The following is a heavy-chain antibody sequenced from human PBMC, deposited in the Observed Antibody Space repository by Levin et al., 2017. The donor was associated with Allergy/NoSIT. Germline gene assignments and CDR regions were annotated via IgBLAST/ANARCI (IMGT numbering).Heavy chain of an antibody. J-gene: IGHJ3*02. V-gene: IGHV1-2*02. CDR1: GYTFTGYY. Sequence: GESLKISCKASGYTFTGYYMHWVRQAPGQGLEWMGWINPNSGGTNYAQKFQGRVTMTRDTSISTAYMELSRLRSDDTAVYYCAPSEYQLLSENAFDIWGQGTMVTVSS. D-gene: IGHD2-2*01. CDR2: INPNSGGT. CDR3: APSEYQLLSENAFDI.